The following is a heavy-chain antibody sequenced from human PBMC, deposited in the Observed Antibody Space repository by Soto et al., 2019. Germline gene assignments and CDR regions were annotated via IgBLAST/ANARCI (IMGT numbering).Heavy chain of an antibody. Sequence: EVQLLESGGVLVQPGGSLRLSCAASGFTFDQYAMHWVRQAPGKGLEWVSVLSWNSGNIGYADSVKGRFTISRDNAKNSLYLQMNSLRAEDTALYYCAKALGSSFLYNAEYFHYWGQGTLVTVSS. CDR2: LSWNSGNI. V-gene: IGHV3-9*01. CDR1: GFTFDQYA. D-gene: IGHD3-3*01. CDR3: AKALGSSFLYNAEYFHY. J-gene: IGHJ1*01.